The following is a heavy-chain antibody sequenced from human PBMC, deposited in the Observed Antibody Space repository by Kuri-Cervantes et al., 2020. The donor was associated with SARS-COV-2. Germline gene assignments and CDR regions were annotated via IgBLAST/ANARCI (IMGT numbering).Heavy chain of an antibody. Sequence: GSLRLSCTVSGYSISSGYYWGWIRQPPGKGLEWIGSIYHSGSTYYNPSLKSRVTISVDTSKNQFSLKLSSVTAADTAVYCCARITMVRGVIYMDVWVKGTTVTVSS. V-gene: IGHV4-38-2*02. J-gene: IGHJ6*03. CDR1: GYSISSGYY. CDR2: IYHSGST. D-gene: IGHD3-10*01. CDR3: ARITMVRGVIYMDV.